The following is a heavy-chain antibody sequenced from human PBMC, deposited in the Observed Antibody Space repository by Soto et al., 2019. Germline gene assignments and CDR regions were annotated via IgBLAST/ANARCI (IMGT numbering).Heavy chain of an antibody. CDR1: GFTFSSYA. CDR2: ISGSGGST. Sequence: GGSLRLSCAASGFTFSSYAMSWVRQAPGKGLEWVSAISGSGGSTYYADSVKGRFTISRDNSKNTLYLQMNSLRAEDTAVYYCAKSASLLRFLEWATRKIHTFDYWGQGTLVTVSS. V-gene: IGHV3-23*01. J-gene: IGHJ4*02. D-gene: IGHD3-3*01. CDR3: AKSASLLRFLEWATRKIHTFDY.